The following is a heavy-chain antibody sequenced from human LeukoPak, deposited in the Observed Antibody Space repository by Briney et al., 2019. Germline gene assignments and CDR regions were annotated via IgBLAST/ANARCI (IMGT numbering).Heavy chain of an antibody. J-gene: IGHJ4*02. Sequence: SETLSLTCAVSGYSISSGYYWGWIRQPPGKGLEWIGSIYHSGSTYYNPSPKSRVTKSVDTSKNQFSLKLSSVTAADTAVYYCARHRGLGGSSSYFDYWGQGTLVTVSS. CDR1: GYSISSGYY. D-gene: IGHD6-6*01. CDR2: IYHSGST. V-gene: IGHV4-38-2*01. CDR3: ARHRGLGGSSSYFDY.